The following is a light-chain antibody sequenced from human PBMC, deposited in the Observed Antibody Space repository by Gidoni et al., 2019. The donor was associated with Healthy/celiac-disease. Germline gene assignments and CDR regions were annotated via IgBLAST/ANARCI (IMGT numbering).Light chain of an antibody. CDR2: DAS. J-gene: IGKJ2*01. CDR3: QQRSNWYT. Sequence: EIVLTQSPATLSLSPGERATLSCRASQSVSSYLAWYQQKTGQAPRLLIYDASNKATGIPARFSGSGSGTDFTLTISSLEPEDFAVYYCQQRSNWYTFGQXTKLEIK. V-gene: IGKV3-11*01. CDR1: QSVSSY.